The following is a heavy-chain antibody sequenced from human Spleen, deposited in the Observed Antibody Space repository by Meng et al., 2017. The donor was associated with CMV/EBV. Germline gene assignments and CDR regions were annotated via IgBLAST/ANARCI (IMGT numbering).Heavy chain of an antibody. CDR3: AKDSSGWYNWFDP. D-gene: IGHD6-19*01. CDR1: GYTFTAFY. J-gene: IGHJ5*02. V-gene: IGHV1-2*02. CDR2: IHPNTGGT. Sequence: KASGYTFTAFYIHWVRQAPGQGLEWMGWIHPNTGGTNYAQRFQGRVTMTRDTSISTAYMELSGLRSDDTAVYYCAKDSSGWYNWFDPWGQGTLVTVSS.